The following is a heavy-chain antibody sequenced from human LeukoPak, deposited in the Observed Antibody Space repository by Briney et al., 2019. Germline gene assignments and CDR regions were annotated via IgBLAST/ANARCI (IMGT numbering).Heavy chain of an antibody. CDR1: GVSVSGTNFC. CDR3: ARLTKGRFFDYFFDF. Sequence: PSETLSLTCTVSGVSVSGTNFCWGWVRQPPGKGLEWIGNIYYSGTTSSNPSLNSRVSVSVGTSTNQFSLKMTSVTAADTAVYYCARLTKGRFFDYFFDFWGRGALVTVSS. CDR2: IYYSGTT. V-gene: IGHV4-39*01. J-gene: IGHJ4*02. D-gene: IGHD3-9*01.